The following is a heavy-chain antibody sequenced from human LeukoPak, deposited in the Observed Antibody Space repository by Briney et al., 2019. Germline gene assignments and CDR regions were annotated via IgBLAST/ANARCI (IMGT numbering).Heavy chain of an antibody. CDR1: GGSISSYY. CDR3: ARGVLIPSPRGSYPWFDP. V-gene: IGHV4-59*01. Sequence: NPSETLSLTCTVSGGSISSYYWSWIRQPPGKGLEWIGYIYYSGSTNYNPSLKSRVTISVDTSKNQFSLKLSSVTAADTAVYYCARGVLIPSPRGSYPWFDPWGQGTLVTVSS. D-gene: IGHD1-26*01. CDR2: IYYSGST. J-gene: IGHJ5*02.